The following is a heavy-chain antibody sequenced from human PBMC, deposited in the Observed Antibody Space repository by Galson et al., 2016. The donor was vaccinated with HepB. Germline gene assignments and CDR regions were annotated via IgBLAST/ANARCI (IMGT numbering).Heavy chain of an antibody. CDR2: SNPSDFST. CDR3: ARGPLRYDYMDV. Sequence: SVKVSCKASENTFITSYIHWVRQAPGQGLEGMGLSNPSDFSTDYAESFHGRITVTRDASTSTVYMELSSLTSGDTAVYYCARGPLRYDYMDVWGKGTTVTVSS. D-gene: IGHD3-9*01. V-gene: IGHV1-46*01. J-gene: IGHJ6*03. CDR1: ENTFITSY.